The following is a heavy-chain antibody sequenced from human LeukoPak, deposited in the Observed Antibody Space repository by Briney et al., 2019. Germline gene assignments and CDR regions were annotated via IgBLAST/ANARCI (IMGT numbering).Heavy chain of an antibody. CDR3: ARGRSIAAAVDAFDI. J-gene: IGHJ3*02. Sequence: SETPPLTCAVYGGSFSGDYWSWIRQPPGKGLEWIGEINHSGSTNYNPSLKSRVTISVDTSKNQFSLKLSSVTAADTAVYYCARGRSIAAAVDAFDIWGKGTMVTVSS. D-gene: IGHD6-13*01. V-gene: IGHV4-34*01. CDR2: INHSGST. CDR1: GGSFSGDY.